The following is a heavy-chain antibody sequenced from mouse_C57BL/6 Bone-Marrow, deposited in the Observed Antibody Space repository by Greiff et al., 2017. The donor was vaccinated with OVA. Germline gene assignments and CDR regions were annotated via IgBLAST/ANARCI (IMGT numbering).Heavy chain of an antibody. CDR2: IDPSDSYT. J-gene: IGHJ4*01. CDR1: GYTFTSYW. CDR3: ARDYYAMDY. Sequence: QVQLKQPGAELVMPGASVKLSCKASGYTFTSYWMHWVKQRPGQGLEWIGEIDPSDSYTNYNQKFKGKSTLTVDKSSSTAYMQLSSLTSEDCAVYYCARDYYAMDYWGQGTSVTVSS. V-gene: IGHV1-69*01.